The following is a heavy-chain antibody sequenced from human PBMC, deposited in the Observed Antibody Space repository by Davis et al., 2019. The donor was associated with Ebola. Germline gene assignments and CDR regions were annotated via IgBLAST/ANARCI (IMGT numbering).Heavy chain of an antibody. J-gene: IGHJ6*02. Sequence: PGGSLRLSCAASGFTFSSYGMHWVRQAPGKGLEWVAVISYDGSNKYYADSVKGRFTISRDNSKNTLYLQMNSLRAEDTAVYYCARDPGAMVTGGYYYYGMDVWGQGTTVTVSS. V-gene: IGHV3-30*03. CDR3: ARDPGAMVTGGYYYYGMDV. CDR1: GFTFSSYG. D-gene: IGHD5-18*01. CDR2: ISYDGSNK.